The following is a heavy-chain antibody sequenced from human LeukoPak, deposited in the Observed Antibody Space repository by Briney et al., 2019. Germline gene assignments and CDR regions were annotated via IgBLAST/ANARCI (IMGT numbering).Heavy chain of an antibody. CDR3: AGETVTIRGTDGFDI. Sequence: GGSLRLSCAASGFTFSSCGLHWVRQAPGKGLEWVAVISYDGSNKHYADSVKGRFTVSRDNSKNTLYLQMNSLRAEDAAVYYCAGETVTIRGTDGFDIWGQGTMVTVFS. CDR2: ISYDGSNK. D-gene: IGHD4-17*01. J-gene: IGHJ3*02. CDR1: GFTFSSCG. V-gene: IGHV3-30*03.